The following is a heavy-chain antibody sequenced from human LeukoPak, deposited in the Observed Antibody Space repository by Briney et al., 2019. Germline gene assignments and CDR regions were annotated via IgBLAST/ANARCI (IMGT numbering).Heavy chain of an antibody. CDR1: GFTFSSYA. CDR3: AKGGYSSGWNYFDY. Sequence: GGSLRLSCAASGFTFSSYAMSWVRQAPGKGLEWVSAISGSGGSTYYADSVKGRFTISRDNSKNTLYLQMNSLRAEDTAVHYCAKGGYSSGWNYFDYWGQGTLVTVSS. J-gene: IGHJ4*02. V-gene: IGHV3-23*01. D-gene: IGHD6-19*01. CDR2: ISGSGGST.